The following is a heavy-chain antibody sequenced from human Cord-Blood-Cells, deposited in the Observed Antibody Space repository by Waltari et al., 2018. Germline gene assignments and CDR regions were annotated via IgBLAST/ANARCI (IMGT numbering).Heavy chain of an antibody. J-gene: IGHJ2*01. CDR2: IIPILGIA. CDR3: ARDGGLGGDWYFDL. V-gene: IGHV1-69*08. D-gene: IGHD2-21*01. CDR1: GGPFSSNT. Sequence: QVQLVQSGAEVKKPGSSVKVSCKASGGPFSSNTISWVRQAPGQGLEWMGRIIPILGIANYDQKFQGRVTITADKSTSTAYMELSSLRSEDTAVYYCARDGGLGGDWYFDLWGRGTLVTVSS.